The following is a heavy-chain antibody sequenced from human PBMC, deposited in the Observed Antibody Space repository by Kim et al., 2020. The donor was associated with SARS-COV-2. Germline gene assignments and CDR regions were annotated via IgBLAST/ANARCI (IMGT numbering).Heavy chain of an antibody. CDR3: ARGSGSYRGALDY. V-gene: IGHV1-46*01. D-gene: IGHD1-26*01. J-gene: IGHJ4*02. Sequence: AQKFQGRVTMTRDTSTSTVYMELSSLRSEDTAVYYCARGSGSYRGALDYWGQGTLVTVSS.